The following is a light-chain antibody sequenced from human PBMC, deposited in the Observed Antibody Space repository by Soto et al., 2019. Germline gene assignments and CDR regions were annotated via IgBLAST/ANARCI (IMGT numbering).Light chain of an antibody. Sequence: EFVMTQSPATLSVSPGERATLACSASQSVGTNLAWYQQGAGQSPRLLIYGASTRATGVPARFSGSGSGTKFTLTVSSLQSEDFAVYYCQQYENWPTFGQGTKVDI. CDR2: GAS. CDR3: QQYENWPT. CDR1: QSVGTN. V-gene: IGKV3-15*01. J-gene: IGKJ1*01.